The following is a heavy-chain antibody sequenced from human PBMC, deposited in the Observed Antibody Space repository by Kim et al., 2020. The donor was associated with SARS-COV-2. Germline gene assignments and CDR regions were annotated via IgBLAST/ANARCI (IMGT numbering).Heavy chain of an antibody. CDR3: ARDTYVPAALYYYGMDV. V-gene: IGHV3-48*03. Sequence: GGSLRLSCAASGFTFSSYEMNWVRQAPGKGLEWVSYISSSGSTIYYADSVKGRFTISRDNAKNSLYLQMNSLRAEDTAVYYCARDTYVPAALYYYGMDVWGQGTTVTVSS. CDR2: ISSSGSTI. D-gene: IGHD2-2*01. CDR1: GFTFSSYE. J-gene: IGHJ6*02.